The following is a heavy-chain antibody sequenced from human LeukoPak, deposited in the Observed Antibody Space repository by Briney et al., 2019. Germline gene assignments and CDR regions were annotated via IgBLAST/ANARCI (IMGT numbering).Heavy chain of an antibody. CDR2: VYYTGNI. CDR3: TRGSIAYYYMDV. D-gene: IGHD3-22*01. J-gene: IGHJ6*03. Sequence: SETLSLTCSVSGDSIGTTYYWGVIRQPPGKGLEWVAAVYYTGNIYYKPSLKSRVTISVDTSKNQFSLKLSSVTAADTAVYYCTRGSIAYYYMDVWGKGTTVTISS. CDR1: GDSIGTTYY. V-gene: IGHV4-39*07.